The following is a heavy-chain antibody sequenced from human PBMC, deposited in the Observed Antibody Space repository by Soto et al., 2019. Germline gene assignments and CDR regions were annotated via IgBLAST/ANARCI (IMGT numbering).Heavy chain of an antibody. CDR2: ISAYDGNT. Sequence: GASVKVSCKASGYTFTSYGISWVRQAPGQGLEWMGWISAYDGNTNYAQKLQGRVTMTTDTSTSTAYMELRSLRSDDTAVYYCSCFHFVWLLESCFVPSGQGTLVTVFS. CDR3: SCFHFVWLLESCFVP. V-gene: IGHV1-18*01. CDR1: GYTFTSYG. D-gene: IGHD3-9*01. J-gene: IGHJ5*02.